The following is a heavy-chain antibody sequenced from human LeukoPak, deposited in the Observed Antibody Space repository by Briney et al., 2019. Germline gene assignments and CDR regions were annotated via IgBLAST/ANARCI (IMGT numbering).Heavy chain of an antibody. Sequence: GRSLRLSCAASGFTFSSYAMHWVRQAPGEGLEWVAVISYDGSNKYYADSVKGRFTISRDNSKNTLYLQMNSLRAEDTAVYYCARVVGYCSSTSCSPDYWGQGTLVTVSS. CDR1: GFTFSSYA. J-gene: IGHJ4*02. CDR2: ISYDGSNK. V-gene: IGHV3-30*01. D-gene: IGHD2-2*01. CDR3: ARVVGYCSSTSCSPDY.